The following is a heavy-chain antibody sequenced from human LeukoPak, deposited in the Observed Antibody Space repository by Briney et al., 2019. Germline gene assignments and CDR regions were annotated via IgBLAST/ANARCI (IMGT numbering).Heavy chain of an antibody. CDR3: AKGDLWQQHDTFTDY. Sequence: SVKVSCKASGGTFSSYAISWVRQAPGQGLEWMGRIIPILGIANYAQKFQGRVTITADKSTSTAYMELSSLRSEDTAVYYCAKGDLWQQHDTFTDYWGQGTLVTVSS. V-gene: IGHV1-69*04. CDR1: GGTFSSYA. J-gene: IGHJ4*02. D-gene: IGHD6-13*01. CDR2: IIPILGIA.